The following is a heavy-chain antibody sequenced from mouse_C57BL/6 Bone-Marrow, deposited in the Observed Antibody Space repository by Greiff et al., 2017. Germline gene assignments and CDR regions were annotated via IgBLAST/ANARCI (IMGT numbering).Heavy chain of an antibody. Sequence: EVKLLESGPGLVKPSQSLSLTCSVTGYSITSGYYWNWIRQFPGNKLEWMGYISYDGSNNYNPSLKNRISITRDPSKNQFFLKLNSVTTEDTSTYYCAREEVYYGSRGFAYWGQGTTLTVSS. CDR2: ISYDGSN. J-gene: IGHJ2*01. D-gene: IGHD1-1*01. CDR1: GYSITSGYY. V-gene: IGHV3-6*01. CDR3: AREEVYYGSRGFAY.